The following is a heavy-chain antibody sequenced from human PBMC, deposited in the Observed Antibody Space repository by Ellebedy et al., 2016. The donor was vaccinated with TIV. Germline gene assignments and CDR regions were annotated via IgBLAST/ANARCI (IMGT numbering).Heavy chain of an antibody. Sequence: GESLKISCKGSGYSFASYWISWARPMPGKGLEWMGKINPIDSDTNYSPSFQGHVSFSADTSISTAYLQWSGLKASDTAMYYCATQRERRGGASSWGQGTLVTVSS. V-gene: IGHV5-10-1*01. CDR2: INPIDSDT. D-gene: IGHD1-1*01. CDR1: GYSFASYW. CDR3: ATQRERRGGASS. J-gene: IGHJ5*02.